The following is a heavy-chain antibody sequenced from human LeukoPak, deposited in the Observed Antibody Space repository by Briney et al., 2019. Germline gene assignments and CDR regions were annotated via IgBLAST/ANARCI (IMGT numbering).Heavy chain of an antibody. CDR2: IYYSGST. V-gene: IGHV4-59*01. CDR1: GGSISSYY. D-gene: IGHD3-22*01. Sequence: KPSETLSLTCTVSGGSISSYYWSWTRQPPGKGLEWIGYIYYSGSTNYNPSLKSRVTISVDTSKNQFSLKLSSVTAADTAVYYCARAADSTHFDYWGQGTLVTVSS. CDR3: ARAADSTHFDY. J-gene: IGHJ4*02.